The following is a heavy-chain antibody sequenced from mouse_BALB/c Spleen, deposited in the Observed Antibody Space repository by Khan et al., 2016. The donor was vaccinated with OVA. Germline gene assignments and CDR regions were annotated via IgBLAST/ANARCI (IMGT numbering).Heavy chain of an antibody. Sequence: LQQPGSELVRPGASVKLSCKASGYTFTSYWMHWVKQRHGQGLEWIGNIYPGSGSTNYDEMFKSKGTLTVDTSSSTAYMHLSSLTSEDSAVYDCIRGGYYGKSLFAYWGQGTLVTVSA. CDR1: GYTFTSYW. J-gene: IGHJ3*01. V-gene: IGHV1S22*01. CDR2: IYPGSGST. D-gene: IGHD2-1*01. CDR3: IRGGYYGKSLFAY.